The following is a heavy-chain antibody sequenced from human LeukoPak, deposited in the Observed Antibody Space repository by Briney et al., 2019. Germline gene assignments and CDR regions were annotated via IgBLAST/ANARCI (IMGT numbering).Heavy chain of an antibody. CDR2: TYYRSKWYN. V-gene: IGHV6-1*01. CDR1: GDSVSSNSAA. D-gene: IGHD3-22*01. J-gene: IGHJ4*02. Sequence: SQTLSLTCAISGDSVSSNSAAWNWIRQSPLRGLEWLGRTYYRSKWYNDYAVSVKSRITINPDTSKNQFSLQLNSVTPEDTAVYYCARDTGGYYDSSGYYDYWGQGTLVTVSS. CDR3: ARDTGGYYDSSGYYDY.